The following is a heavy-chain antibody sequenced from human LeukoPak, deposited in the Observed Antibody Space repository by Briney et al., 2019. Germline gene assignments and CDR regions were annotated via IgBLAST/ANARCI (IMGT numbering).Heavy chain of an antibody. D-gene: IGHD6-6*01. J-gene: IGHJ4*02. CDR1: GGSLSGYH. CDR3: ARLTRLSTSPDRYYLDY. V-gene: IGHV4-4*09. CDR2: IYTSGGT. Sequence: SETLSLTCAVYGGSLSGYHWSWIRQPPGKGLEWIGYIYTSGGTNYIPSLKGRVTISIDTSKNQFSLKLSSVTAADSAVYYCARLTRLSTSPDRYYLDYWGQGTLVAVSS.